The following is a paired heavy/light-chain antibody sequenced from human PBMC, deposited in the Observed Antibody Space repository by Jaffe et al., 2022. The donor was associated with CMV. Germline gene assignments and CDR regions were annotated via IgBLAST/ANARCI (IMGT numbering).Light chain of an antibody. J-gene: IGKJ1*01. CDR1: QDITSNY. CDR2: DAS. V-gene: IGKV3-20*01. Sequence: EIVLTQSPGTLSLSPGERATLSCRASQDITSNYLAWYQQKPGQTPRLLIYDASSRATGIPDRFSGSGLGTDFTLIISRLEPEDFAVYYCQQYGSSPGTFGQGTRVEIE. CDR3: QQYGSSPGT.
Heavy chain of an antibody. CDR1: GFTFSGYG. D-gene: IGHD1-26*01. CDR2: IWYDGSNK. J-gene: IGHJ4*02. V-gene: IGHV3-33*01. Sequence: QVQLVDSGGGVVQPGKSLRLTCVASGFTFSGYGMHWVRQAPGKGLEWVALIWYDGSNKDYADSVKGRFTISRDNSKNTLYLQMNNLRAEDTAVYYCARGIRGVGGTVAYYFDYWAQGTLVTVSS. CDR3: ARGIRGVGGTVAYYFDY.